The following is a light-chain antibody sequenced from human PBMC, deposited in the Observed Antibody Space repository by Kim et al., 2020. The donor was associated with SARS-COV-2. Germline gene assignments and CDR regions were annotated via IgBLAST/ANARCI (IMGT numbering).Light chain of an antibody. J-gene: IGKJ2*01. Sequence: VSPGERAPLSCRASQSIANNLAWYQQKPGQAPRLLIYGASTRASGTPTRFSGSGSGTEFTLTITSLQSEDFAVFYCQQYNDWPLYTFGQGTKLEI. CDR2: GAS. V-gene: IGKV3-15*01. CDR3: QQYNDWPLYT. CDR1: QSIANN.